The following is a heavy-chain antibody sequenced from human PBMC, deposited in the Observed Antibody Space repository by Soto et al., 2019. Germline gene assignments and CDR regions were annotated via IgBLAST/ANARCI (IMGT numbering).Heavy chain of an antibody. CDR3: ARDWHYYDSSGYHAFDI. CDR2: ISAYNGNT. V-gene: IGHV1-18*01. CDR1: GYTLTSYG. J-gene: IGHJ3*02. D-gene: IGHD3-22*01. Sequence: ASVKVSCKASGYTLTSYGISWVRQAPGQGLEWMGWISAYNGNTNYAQKLQGRVTMTTDTSTSTAYMELRSLRSDDTAVYYSARDWHYYDSSGYHAFDIWGKGTMVTLAS.